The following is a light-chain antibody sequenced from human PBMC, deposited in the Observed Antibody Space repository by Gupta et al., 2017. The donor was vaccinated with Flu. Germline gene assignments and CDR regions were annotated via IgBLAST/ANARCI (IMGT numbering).Light chain of an antibody. V-gene: IGKV3-15*01. J-gene: IGKJ2*01. CDR2: GAS. CDR1: QSVSVN. CDR3: QQDDSWPHS. Sequence: KVMSQSPATLSVSPGETVTLSCRASQSVSVNVAWYQQKPGQAPRLLIYGASTRASGVPARFSGSGSGTEFTLTIDSLQSEDFAVYDCQQDDSWPHSFGQGSRVEIK.